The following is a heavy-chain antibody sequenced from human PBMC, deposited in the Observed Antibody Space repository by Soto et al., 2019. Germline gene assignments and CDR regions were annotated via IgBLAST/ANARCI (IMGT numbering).Heavy chain of an antibody. D-gene: IGHD4-17*01. J-gene: IGHJ5*02. Sequence: PSETLSLTCSVSGGSISSSTNYWGWIRQPPGRGMEWIGSVYYGGSTYYNPSLKSRVTISVDTSKNQFSLRLSSVTAADTAVHYCAKHDGTVTLNWFDPWGQGTLVTVSS. CDR3: AKHDGTVTLNWFDP. CDR2: VYYGGST. V-gene: IGHV4-39*01. CDR1: GGSISSSTNY.